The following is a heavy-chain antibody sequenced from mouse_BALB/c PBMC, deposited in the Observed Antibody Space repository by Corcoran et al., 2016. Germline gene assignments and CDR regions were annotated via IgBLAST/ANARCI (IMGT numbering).Heavy chain of an antibody. J-gene: IGHJ2*01. CDR2: ISYDGSN. Sequence: DVQLQESEPGLVKPSQSLSLTCTVTGYSITSGYYWNWIRQFPGNKLEWMGYISYDGSNNYNPSLKNRISITRDTSKNQFFLKLNSVTTEDTATYYCASGYDFDYWGQGTTLTVSS. D-gene: IGHD2-2*01. V-gene: IGHV3-6*02. CDR3: ASGYDFDY. CDR1: GYSITSGYY.